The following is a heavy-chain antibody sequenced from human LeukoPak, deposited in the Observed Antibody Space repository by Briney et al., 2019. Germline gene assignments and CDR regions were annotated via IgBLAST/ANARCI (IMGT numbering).Heavy chain of an antibody. Sequence: SVKVSCKASGGTFSSYAISWVRQAPGQGLEWMGRIIPILGIANYAQKFQGRVTITADKSTSTAYMELNSLRSEDTAVYYCARARGTYYYDSSGYSDYWGQGTLVTVSS. D-gene: IGHD3-22*01. CDR3: ARARGTYYYDSSGYSDY. V-gene: IGHV1-69*04. CDR1: GGTFSSYA. CDR2: IIPILGIA. J-gene: IGHJ4*02.